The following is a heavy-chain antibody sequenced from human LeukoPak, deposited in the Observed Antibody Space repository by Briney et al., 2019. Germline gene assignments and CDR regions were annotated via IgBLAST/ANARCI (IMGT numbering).Heavy chain of an antibody. CDR2: IKQDESVR. D-gene: IGHD1-1*01. V-gene: IGHV3-7*01. CDR3: ARSSLERHYSFDF. J-gene: IGHJ4*02. Sequence: GGSLRLSCEGSGFSFSSYWMTWVRQSPGKGPEWVANIKQDESVRYTVDSVKGRFTTSRDNAKNSLFLEMNSLRVDDTAMYFCARSSLERHYSFDFWGRGTLVTVSS. CDR1: GFSFSSYW.